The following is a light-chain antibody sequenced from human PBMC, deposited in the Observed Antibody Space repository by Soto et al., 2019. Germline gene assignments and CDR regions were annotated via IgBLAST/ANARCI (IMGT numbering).Light chain of an antibody. CDR1: QRISTY. CDR3: QQSYSAPRT. CDR2: AAS. Sequence: DIQMTQSPSSLSASVGDRVTITCRASQRISTYLNWYQQKPGKAPKLLIYAASSLQSGVPSRFSSSASGTDFTLTIRSLQPEDFATYYCQQSYSAPRTFGQGTKVEIK. V-gene: IGKV1-39*01. J-gene: IGKJ1*01.